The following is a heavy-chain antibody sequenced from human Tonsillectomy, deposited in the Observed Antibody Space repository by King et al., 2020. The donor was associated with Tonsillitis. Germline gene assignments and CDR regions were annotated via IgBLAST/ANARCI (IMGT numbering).Heavy chain of an antibody. Sequence: EVQLVESGGGLVKPGGSLRLSCAASGFTFSNAWMSWVRQAPGKGLEWVGRIKSETDGGTSDYAAPVRGSFTISRDESKSKMYLQNNSLKIEDTSAYYCFTLYYLGYYGMDVWGQGTTVTVSS. D-gene: IGHD3-10*01. J-gene: IGHJ6*02. CDR1: GFTFSNAW. CDR2: IKSETDGGTS. CDR3: FTLYYLGYYGMDV. V-gene: IGHV3-15*01.